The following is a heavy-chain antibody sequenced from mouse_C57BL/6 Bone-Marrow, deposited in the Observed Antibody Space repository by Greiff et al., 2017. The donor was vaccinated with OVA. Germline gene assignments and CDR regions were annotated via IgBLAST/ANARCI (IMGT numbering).Heavy chain of an antibody. V-gene: IGHV2-9-1*01. D-gene: IGHD1-1*01. CDR1: GFSLTSYA. J-gene: IGHJ1*03. CDR2: IWTGGGT. Sequence: VKLMESGPGLVAPSQSLSITCTVSGFSLTSYAISWVRQPPGKGLEWLGVIWTGGGTNYNSALKSRLSISKDNSKSQVFLKMNSLQTDDTARYYCARQIITTVVATPYWYFDVWGTGTTVTVSS. CDR3: ARQIITTVVATPYWYFDV.